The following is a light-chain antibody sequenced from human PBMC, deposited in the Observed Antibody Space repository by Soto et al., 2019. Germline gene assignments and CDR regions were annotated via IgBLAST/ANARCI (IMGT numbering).Light chain of an antibody. CDR1: QSISSY. Sequence: DIQMAQSPPSLSASVGDRVTITCRTSQSISSYLNWYQQKPGKAPKLLIYAASSLQIGVPSRFSGSGSGTDFTLTISCLQPEDFATYYCQQNYNSPSTCGGGTKVDIK. CDR2: AAS. J-gene: IGKJ4*01. CDR3: QQNYNSPST. V-gene: IGKV1-39*01.